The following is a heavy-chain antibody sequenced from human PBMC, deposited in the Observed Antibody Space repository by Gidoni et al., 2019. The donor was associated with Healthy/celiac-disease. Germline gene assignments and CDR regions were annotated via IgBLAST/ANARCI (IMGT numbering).Heavy chain of an antibody. CDR2: IKSKTDGGTT. D-gene: IGHD3-22*01. J-gene: IGHJ3*01. CDR3: TTDNLYDSSGYYYDFIHFV. Sequence: EVQLVESGGGLVKPGGSRRLSCAASGFTFSHAWMSWVRQAPGKGLAWVGRIKSKTDGGTTDYAAPVKGRFTISRDDSKNTLYLQMNSLKTEDTAVYYCTTDNLYDSSGYYYDFIHFVWGQGTMVTVSS. V-gene: IGHV3-15*01. CDR1: GFTFSHAW.